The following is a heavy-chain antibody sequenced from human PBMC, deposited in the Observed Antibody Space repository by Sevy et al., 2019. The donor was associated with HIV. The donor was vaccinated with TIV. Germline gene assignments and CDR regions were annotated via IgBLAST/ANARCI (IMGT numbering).Heavy chain of an antibody. CDR1: EFTVSSSY. CDR2: LYSGGST. V-gene: IGHV3-53*01. CDR3: ARAGTGSYRAYFDY. J-gene: IGHJ4*02. D-gene: IGHD1-26*01. Sequence: ASVKVSCAASEFTVSSSYMSWVRQAPGKGLEWVSILYSGGSTYYAASVKGRFAVSRDNSKNTLYLQMKSLRAEDTAVYYCARAGTGSYRAYFDYWGQGTLVTVSS.